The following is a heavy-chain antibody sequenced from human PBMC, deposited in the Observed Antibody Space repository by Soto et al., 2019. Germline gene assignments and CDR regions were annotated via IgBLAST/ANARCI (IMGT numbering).Heavy chain of an antibody. D-gene: IGHD3-9*01. V-gene: IGHV1-2*02. CDR1: GYHFTGSY. J-gene: IGHJ4*02. CDR2: INPDSGST. CDR3: AKQFCDDSNCHWYFDF. Sequence: QVRLLQSGPEVQRPGASTNISCQASGYHFTGSYLHWLRRAPGQGPQWMGMINPDSGSTTYAQTFQGRVAMTTDRSTDTVYLGLDRLTSDDSATYYSAKQFCDDSNCHWYFDFWGQGTSVTVS.